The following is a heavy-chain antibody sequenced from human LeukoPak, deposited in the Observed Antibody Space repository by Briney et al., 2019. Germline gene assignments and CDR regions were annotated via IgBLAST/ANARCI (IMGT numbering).Heavy chain of an antibody. J-gene: IGHJ4*02. CDR1: GYTFTGYY. D-gene: IGHD2-15*01. CDR2: INPNSGGT. CDR3: ARVAFDCGGGSCYFTYFDY. Sequence: ASVKVSCKASGYTFTGYYMHWVRQAPAQGLEWMGWINPNSGGTNYAQKFQGRVTMTRDTSISTAYMELSRLRSDDTAVYYCARVAFDCGGGSCYFTYFDYWGQGTLVTVSS. V-gene: IGHV1-2*02.